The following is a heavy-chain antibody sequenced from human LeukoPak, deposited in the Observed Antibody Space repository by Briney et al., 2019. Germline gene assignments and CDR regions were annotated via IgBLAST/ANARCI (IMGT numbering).Heavy chain of an antibody. CDR1: GFIFSSYE. Sequence: GGSLRLSCAASGFIFSSYEMNWVRQAPGKGLEWVSYISSSGSTIYYADSVKGRFTISRDNAKNSLYLQMNSLRAEDTAVYYCARDRSGFSGYDFFDYWGQGTLVTVSS. J-gene: IGHJ4*02. D-gene: IGHD5-12*01. CDR3: ARDRSGFSGYDFFDY. V-gene: IGHV3-48*03. CDR2: ISSSGSTI.